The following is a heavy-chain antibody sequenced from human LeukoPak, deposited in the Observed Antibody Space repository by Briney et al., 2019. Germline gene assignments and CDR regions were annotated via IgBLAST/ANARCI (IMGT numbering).Heavy chain of an antibody. Sequence: KASETLSLTCGVSGGSITNTYYWTLVRQPPGKGLEWIGEVNLQGSTNYNPSLMGRVAIAVDTPENHISLQLTSVTAADTAVYYCAREGGPYRPLDYSGQGTLVTVSS. J-gene: IGHJ4*02. CDR3: AREGGPYRPLDY. CDR2: VNLQGST. V-gene: IGHV4-4*02. CDR1: GGSITNTYY.